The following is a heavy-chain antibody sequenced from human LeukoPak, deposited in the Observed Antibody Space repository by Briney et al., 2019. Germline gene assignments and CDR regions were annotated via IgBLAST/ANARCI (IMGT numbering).Heavy chain of an antibody. Sequence: GGSLRLSCAASGFTFEDYGMSWVRQVPGKGLEWVSGINWNGGSTGYADSVKGRFTISRDNAKNSLYLQMNSLRTEDTALYYCAKDRERFGSGPIRHWGQGTLVTVSS. CDR3: AKDRERFGSGPIRH. CDR1: GFTFEDYG. CDR2: INWNGGST. V-gene: IGHV3-20*04. J-gene: IGHJ1*01. D-gene: IGHD1-1*01.